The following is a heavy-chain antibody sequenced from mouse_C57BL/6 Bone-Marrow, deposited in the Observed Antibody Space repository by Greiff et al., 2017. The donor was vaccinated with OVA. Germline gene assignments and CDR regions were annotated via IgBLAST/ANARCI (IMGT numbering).Heavy chain of an antibody. V-gene: IGHV5-6*02. Sequence: EVMLVESGGDLVKPGWSLKLSCAASGFPFSSYGMSWVRQTPDKRLEWVATISSGSSYTYYPDSVKGRFTISRDNAKNTLYLQMSSLKSEDTAMYYCARHGAFYDDYAWYFDVWGTGTTVTVSS. CDR3: ARHGAFYDDYAWYFDV. CDR1: GFPFSSYG. J-gene: IGHJ1*03. D-gene: IGHD2-4*01. CDR2: ISSGSSYT.